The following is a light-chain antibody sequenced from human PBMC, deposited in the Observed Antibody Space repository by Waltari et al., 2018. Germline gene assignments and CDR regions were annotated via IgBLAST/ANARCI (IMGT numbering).Light chain of an antibody. CDR3: QQYYSAPRT. J-gene: IGKJ1*01. V-gene: IGKV4-1*01. CDR2: WAS. Sequence: DIVMTQSPDSLAVSLGERATINCKSSQSVLYSSNSRNYLAWFQQKPGQPPKLVIYWASTRESVVPDRFSGSGSGTDFTLTISSLQAEDVAIYYCQQYYSAPRTFGQGTKVEIK. CDR1: QSVLYSSNSRNY.